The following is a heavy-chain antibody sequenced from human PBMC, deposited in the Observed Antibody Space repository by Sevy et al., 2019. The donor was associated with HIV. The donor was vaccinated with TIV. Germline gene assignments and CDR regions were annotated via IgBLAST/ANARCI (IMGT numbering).Heavy chain of an antibody. CDR2: ITAYNGNT. D-gene: IGHD1-26*01. CDR1: GYTFTNYH. Sequence: GESLKISCKASGYTFTNYHITWVRQAPGQGLEWMGWITAYNGNTNYAQRLQGRVTMTTDTSTSTAYMGLRSLRSDDTAVYYCARAPSGSQGPGQYFHHWGQGTLVTVSS. V-gene: IGHV1-18*01. CDR3: ARAPSGSQGPGQYFHH. J-gene: IGHJ1*01.